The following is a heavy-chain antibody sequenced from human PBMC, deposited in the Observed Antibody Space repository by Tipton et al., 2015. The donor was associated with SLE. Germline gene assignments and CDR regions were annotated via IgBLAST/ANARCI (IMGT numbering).Heavy chain of an antibody. D-gene: IGHD3-9*01. Sequence: LRLSCTVSGYSISSGYYWSWIRQSPGKGLEWIGYIYYSGNTNYNPSLKSRITMSVDTSRNQFSLRLSSVTAADTALYYCARHFNPPTGYFDWSPYNWFDPWGQGILVTVSS. V-gene: IGHV4-59*08. CDR3: ARHFNPPTGYFDWSPYNWFDP. J-gene: IGHJ5*02. CDR2: IYYSGNT. CDR1: GYSISSGYY.